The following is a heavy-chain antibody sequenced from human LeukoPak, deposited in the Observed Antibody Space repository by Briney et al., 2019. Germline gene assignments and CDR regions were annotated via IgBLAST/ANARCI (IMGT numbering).Heavy chain of an antibody. CDR1: GFSLRNSY. V-gene: IGHV3-66*01. D-gene: IGHD6-19*01. Sequence: GGSLRLSCEASGFSLRNSYMSWVRQAPGKEAESVSVIYTGGTTLYTDSVKGRVTISRDSSKNTLYLQMNSLRAEDTAVYYCARDGPRHEQWLVTWGQGTLVTVSA. CDR3: ARDGPRHEQWLVT. CDR2: IYTGGTT. J-gene: IGHJ5*02.